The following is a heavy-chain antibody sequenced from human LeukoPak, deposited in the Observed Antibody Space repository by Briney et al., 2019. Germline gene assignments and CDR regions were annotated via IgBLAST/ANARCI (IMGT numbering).Heavy chain of an antibody. CDR3: AREDGYDILTGYFLAQHSFDL. V-gene: IGHV1-2*02. CDR1: GYTFTGYY. J-gene: IGHJ2*01. D-gene: IGHD3-9*01. Sequence: ASVKVSCKASGYTFTGYYMHWVRQAPGQGLEWMGWINPNNGGTGYAQKFQGRVTMTRDTSISTAYMELSSLRSEDTAVHYCAREDGYDILTGYFLAQHSFDLWGRGTLVTVSS. CDR2: INPNNGGT.